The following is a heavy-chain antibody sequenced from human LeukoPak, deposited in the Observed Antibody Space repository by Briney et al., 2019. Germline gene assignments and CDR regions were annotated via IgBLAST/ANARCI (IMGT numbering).Heavy chain of an antibody. V-gene: IGHV1-8*01. D-gene: IGHD3-9*01. CDR1: GYTFTSYD. CDR2: MNPNSGNT. Sequence: ASVKVSCKASGYTFTSYDINWVRQATGQGLEWMGWMNPNSGNTGYAQKFQGRVTMTGNTSISTAYMELSSLRSDDTAVYYCARANPQKYYDILTGYEWVPSYFDYWGQGTLVTVSS. J-gene: IGHJ4*02. CDR3: ARANPQKYYDILTGYEWVPSYFDY.